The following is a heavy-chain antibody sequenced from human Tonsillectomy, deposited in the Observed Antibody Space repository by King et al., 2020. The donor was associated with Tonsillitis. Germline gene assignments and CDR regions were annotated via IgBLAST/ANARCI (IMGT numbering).Heavy chain of an antibody. J-gene: IGHJ4*02. CDR3: ARDQNYYDSSGYYRGGFDY. CDR1: GVSISSYY. CDR2: IYYSGGP. V-gene: IGHV4-59*01. Sequence: HVQLQESGPGLVKPSETLSLTCTVSGVSISSYYWSWIRQPPGKGLEWIGYIYYSGGPNYNPSLKVRVTIPVDTSKNQFSLKLSSVTAADTAVYYCARDQNYYDSSGYYRGGFDYWGQGTLVTVSS. D-gene: IGHD3-22*01.